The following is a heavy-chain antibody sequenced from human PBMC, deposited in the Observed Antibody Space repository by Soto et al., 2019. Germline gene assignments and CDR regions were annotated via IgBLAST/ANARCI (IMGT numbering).Heavy chain of an antibody. J-gene: IGHJ6*02. CDR3: ARADYGGAGDYYYGMDV. CDR2: IIPILGIA. Sequence: QVQLVQSGAEVKKPGSSVKVSCKASGGTFSSYTISWVRQAPGQGLEWMGRIIPILGIANYAQKFQGRVTITADKSTSTAYMELSSLRSEDTAVYYCARADYGGAGDYYYGMDVWGQGTTVTVSS. CDR1: GGTFSSYT. V-gene: IGHV1-69*02. D-gene: IGHD4-17*01.